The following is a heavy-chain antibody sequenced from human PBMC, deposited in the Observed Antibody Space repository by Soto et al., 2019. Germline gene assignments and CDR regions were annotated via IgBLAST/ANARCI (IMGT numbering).Heavy chain of an antibody. CDR2: IWYDGINK. D-gene: IGHD6-13*01. CDR3: ARDAMDPWATSYSSRLASWYFDL. J-gene: IGHJ2*01. V-gene: IGHV3-33*01. Sequence: PGGSLRLSCAASGFTFSSYGMHWVRQAPGKGLXXVAVIWYDGINKYYADSVKGRFTISRDNSKNTLYLQMNSLRAEDTAVYYCARDAMDPWATSYSSRLASWYFDLWGRGTLVTVSS. CDR1: GFTFSSYG.